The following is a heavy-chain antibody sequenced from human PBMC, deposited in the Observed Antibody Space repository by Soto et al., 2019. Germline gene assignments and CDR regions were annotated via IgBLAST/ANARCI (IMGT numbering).Heavy chain of an antibody. D-gene: IGHD2-2*01. CDR2: IYYSGST. J-gene: IGHJ5*02. V-gene: IGHV4-59*08. Sequence: SETLSLTCTVSGGSISSYYWSWIRQPPGKGLEWIGYIYYSGSTNYNPSLKSRVTISVDTSKNQFSLKLSSVTAADTAVYYCARHPTGYQLLFGWFDPWGQGTLVTVSS. CDR3: ARHPTGYQLLFGWFDP. CDR1: GGSISSYY.